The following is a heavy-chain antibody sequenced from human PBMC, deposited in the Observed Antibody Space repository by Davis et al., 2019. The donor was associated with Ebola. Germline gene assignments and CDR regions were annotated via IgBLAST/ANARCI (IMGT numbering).Heavy chain of an antibody. CDR1: GFTFNNYA. CDR3: TTVGYDFWSGYYYYYYYMDV. J-gene: IGHJ6*03. Sequence: PGGSLRLSCEASGFTFNNYAMSWVRQAPGKGLEWVGRIKSKTDGGTTDYAAPVKGRFTISRDDSKNTLYLQMNSLKTEDTAVYYCTTVGYDFWSGYYYYYYYMDVWGKGTTVTVSS. CDR2: IKSKTDGGTT. D-gene: IGHD3-3*01. V-gene: IGHV3-15*01.